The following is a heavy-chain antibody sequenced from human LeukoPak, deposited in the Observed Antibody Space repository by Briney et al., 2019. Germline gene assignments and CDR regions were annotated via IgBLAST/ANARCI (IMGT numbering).Heavy chain of an antibody. Sequence: SETLSLTCTVSGGSISSSSYYWGWIRRPPGKGLEWIGSIYYSGSTYYNPSLKSRVTISVDTSKNQFSLKLSSVTAADTAVYYCARGGSMFFDSGGQATLATVSS. J-gene: IGHJ4*02. CDR2: IYYSGST. CDR3: ARGGSMFFDS. CDR1: GGSISSSSYY. D-gene: IGHD3-16*01. V-gene: IGHV4-39*01.